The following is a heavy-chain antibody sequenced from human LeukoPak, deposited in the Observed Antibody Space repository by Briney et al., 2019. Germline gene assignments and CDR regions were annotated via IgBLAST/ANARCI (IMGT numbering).Heavy chain of an antibody. CDR2: INHSGST. J-gene: IGHJ4*02. CDR3: ARMGIAAAGRGRDFDY. V-gene: IGHV4-34*01. Sequence: SETLSLTCAVYGGSFSGYYWSWIRQPPGKGLEWIGEINHSGSTNYNPSLKSRVTISVDTSKNQSSLKLSSVTAADTAVYYCARMGIAAAGRGRDFDYWGQGTLVTVSS. CDR1: GGSFSGYY. D-gene: IGHD6-13*01.